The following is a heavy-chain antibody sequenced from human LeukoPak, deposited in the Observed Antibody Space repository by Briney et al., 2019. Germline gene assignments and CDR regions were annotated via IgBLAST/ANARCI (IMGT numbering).Heavy chain of an antibody. CDR3: AEDAVGVEKEDYYYYYMDV. V-gene: IGHV3-33*06. J-gene: IGHJ6*03. CDR1: GFTFSSYG. D-gene: IGHD3-10*01. Sequence: GGSLRLSCAASGFTFSSYGMHWVRQAPGKGLEWVAVIWYDGSNKYYADSVKGRFTISRDNSKNTLYLQMNSLRAEDTAVYYCAEDAVGVEKEDYYYYYMDVWGKGTTVTVSS. CDR2: IWYDGSNK.